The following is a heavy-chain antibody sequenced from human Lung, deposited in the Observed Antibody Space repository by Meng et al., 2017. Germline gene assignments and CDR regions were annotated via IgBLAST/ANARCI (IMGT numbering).Heavy chain of an antibody. V-gene: IGHV4-34*02. CDR2: IIDSGST. Sequence: HVQLLQWCAGLFKPSETLSLTCPVYGGSFSVYYWSWIRQPPGKGLEWIGEIIDSGSTNYNPSLKSRVTISVDTSKNQFSLRVTSVTAADRAVYYCVRRTYSSGWYFDYWGQGTLVTVSS. CDR3: VRRTYSSGWYFDY. CDR1: GGSFSVYY. D-gene: IGHD6-19*01. J-gene: IGHJ4*02.